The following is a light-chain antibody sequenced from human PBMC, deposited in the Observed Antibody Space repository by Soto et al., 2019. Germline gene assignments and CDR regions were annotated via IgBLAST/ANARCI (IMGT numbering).Light chain of an antibody. CDR1: QSISSW. Sequence: DIQMTQSPSTLSASVGDRVTITCRASQSISSWLAWYQQKPGKAPKLLIYKASSLESGVPSRFGGSGSGTEFTLTISSLQSEDFAVYYCQQSNNWPLTFGGGTKVDIK. CDR2: KAS. J-gene: IGKJ4*01. CDR3: QQSNNWPLT. V-gene: IGKV1-5*03.